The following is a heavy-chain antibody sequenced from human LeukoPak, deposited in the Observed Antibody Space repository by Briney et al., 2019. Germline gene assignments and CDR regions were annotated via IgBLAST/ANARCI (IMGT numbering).Heavy chain of an antibody. CDR2: INHSGST. Sequence: SETLSLTCAVYGGSFSGYYWGWIRQPPGKGPEWIGEINHSGSTNYNPSLKSRVTISVDTSKNQFSLKLSSVTVADTAVYYCARSGMIVVVMDYWGQGTLVTVSS. CDR3: ARSGMIVVVMDY. V-gene: IGHV4-34*01. D-gene: IGHD3-22*01. CDR1: GGSFSGYY. J-gene: IGHJ4*02.